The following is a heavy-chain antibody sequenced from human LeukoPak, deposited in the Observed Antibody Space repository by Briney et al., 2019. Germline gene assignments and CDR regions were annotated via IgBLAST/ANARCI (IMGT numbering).Heavy chain of an antibody. CDR3: AGDGALAVADSYMYYGMDV. CDR1: GFTFRSYA. CDR2: ISYDGSHE. J-gene: IGHJ6*02. Sequence: GGSLRLSCAASGFTFRSYAMHWVRQAPGKGLEWVALISYDGSHEYCAASVKGRFTISRESTKKTMCMQMNSLRPEDTAVYYCAGDGALAVADSYMYYGMDVWGQGTAVTVSS. D-gene: IGHD6-19*01. V-gene: IGHV3-30*04.